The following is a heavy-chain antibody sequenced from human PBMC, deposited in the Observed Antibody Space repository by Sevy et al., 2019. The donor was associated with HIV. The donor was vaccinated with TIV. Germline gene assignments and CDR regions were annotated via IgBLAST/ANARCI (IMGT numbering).Heavy chain of an antibody. CDR1: GYTLTQLS. J-gene: IGHJ4*02. D-gene: IGHD3-22*01. CDR2: FDPEDGET. V-gene: IGHV1-24*01. CDR3: ATTKDYYESSGYPFDY. Sequence: ASVKVSCKVSGYTLTQLSMNWVRQAPGKGLEWMGSFDPEDGETIYAQKFQGRVTMTEDRSTDTAYMDLSSLGSDDTAVYYCATTKDYYESSGYPFDYWGQGTLVTVSS.